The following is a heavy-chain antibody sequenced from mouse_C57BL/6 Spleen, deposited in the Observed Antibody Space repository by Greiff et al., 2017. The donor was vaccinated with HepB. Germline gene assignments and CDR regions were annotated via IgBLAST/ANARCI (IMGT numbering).Heavy chain of an antibody. CDR2: IDPSDSYT. V-gene: IGHV1-59*01. CDR1: GYTFTSYW. J-gene: IGHJ2*01. D-gene: IGHD1-1*01. CDR3: NLRDY. Sequence: QVQLQQPGAELMRPGTSVKLSCKASGYTFTSYWMHWVKQRPGQGLEWIGVIDPSDSYTNYNQKFKGKATLTVDTSSSTAYMQLSSLTSEDSAVYYCNLRDYWGQGTTLTVSS.